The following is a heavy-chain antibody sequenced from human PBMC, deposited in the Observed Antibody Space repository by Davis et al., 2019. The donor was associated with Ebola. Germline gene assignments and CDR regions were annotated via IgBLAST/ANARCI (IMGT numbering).Heavy chain of an antibody. J-gene: IGHJ4*02. CDR2: INWNGGST. CDR3: VRDTIEGATTFDY. CDR1: GFTFDDYA. V-gene: IGHV3-20*04. D-gene: IGHD1-26*01. Sequence: GESLKISCAASGFTFDDYAMTWVRQAPGKGLEWVSGINWNGGSTGYADSVKGRFTISRDNAKNSLYLQMNSLRAEDTAVYYCVRDTIEGATTFDYWGQGTLVTVSS.